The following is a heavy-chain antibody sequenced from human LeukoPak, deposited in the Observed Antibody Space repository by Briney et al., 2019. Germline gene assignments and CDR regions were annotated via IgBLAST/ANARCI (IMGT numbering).Heavy chain of an antibody. CDR2: ISGSGGST. CDR1: GFTFSSYA. CDR3: AKGIASHDFFSRGD. V-gene: IGHV3-23*01. D-gene: IGHD2-21*01. Sequence: GGSLRLSCAASGFTFSSYAMSWVRQAPGKGLEWVSAISGSGGSTYYADSVKGRFTISRDNSKNTLYLQMNSLRAEDTAVYYCAKGIASHDFFSRGDWGQGTLVTVSA. J-gene: IGHJ4*02.